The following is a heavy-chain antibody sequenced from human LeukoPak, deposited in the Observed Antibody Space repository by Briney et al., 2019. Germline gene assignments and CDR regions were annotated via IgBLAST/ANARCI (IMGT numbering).Heavy chain of an antibody. J-gene: IGHJ3*02. D-gene: IGHD1-26*01. V-gene: IGHV3-7*01. CDR3: ARVGSGSYYVSAFDI. Sequence: PGGSLRLSCAASGFTFSSYEMNWVRQAPGKGLEWVASIKRDGSEKYYVDSVKGRFTISRDNAKNSLYLQMNSLRAEDTAVYYCARVGSGSYYVSAFDIWGQGTMVTVSS. CDR2: IKRDGSEK. CDR1: GFTFSSYE.